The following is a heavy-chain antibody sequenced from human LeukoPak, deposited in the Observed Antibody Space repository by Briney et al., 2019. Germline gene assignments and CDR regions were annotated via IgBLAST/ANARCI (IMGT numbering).Heavy chain of an antibody. CDR2: IYSGGST. D-gene: IGHD3-16*01. V-gene: IGHV3-66*01. CDR1: GFTVSSNY. CDR3: ARDPGMGGFDY. Sequence: TGGSLRLSCAASGFTVSSNYMSWVRRAPGKGLEWVSVIYSGGSTYYADSVKGRFTISRDNSKNTLYLQMNSLRAEDTTVYYCARDPGMGGFDYWGQGTLVTVSS. J-gene: IGHJ4*02.